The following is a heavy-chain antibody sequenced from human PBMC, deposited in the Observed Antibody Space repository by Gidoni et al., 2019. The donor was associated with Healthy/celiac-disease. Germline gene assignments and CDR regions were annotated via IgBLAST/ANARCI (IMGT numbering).Heavy chain of an antibody. CDR3: AREGDSSGYYYGDAFDI. J-gene: IGHJ3*02. V-gene: IGHV3-7*01. Sequence: EVQLVESGGGLVQPGGSLRLSCAASGFTFSSYWMSWVRQAPGKGLEWVANIKQDGSEKYYVDSVKGRFTISRDNAKNSLYLQMNSLRAEDTAVYYCAREGDSSGYYYGDAFDIWGQGTMVTVSS. CDR1: GFTFSSYW. CDR2: IKQDGSEK. D-gene: IGHD3-22*01.